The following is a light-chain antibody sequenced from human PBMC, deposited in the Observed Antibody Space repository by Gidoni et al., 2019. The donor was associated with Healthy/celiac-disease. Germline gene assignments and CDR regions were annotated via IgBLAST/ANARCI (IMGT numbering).Light chain of an antibody. CDR3: LLSYSGARV. V-gene: IGLV7-46*01. CDR1: TGAVTSGHY. CDR2: DTS. Sequence: QAVVPQEPSLTVSPGGTVTLTCGSSTGAVTSGHYPYWFQQKPGQAARTLIYDTSNKHSWTPARFSGSLLGGKAALTLSGAQPEDEAEYYCLLSYSGARVFGGGTKLTVL. J-gene: IGLJ2*01.